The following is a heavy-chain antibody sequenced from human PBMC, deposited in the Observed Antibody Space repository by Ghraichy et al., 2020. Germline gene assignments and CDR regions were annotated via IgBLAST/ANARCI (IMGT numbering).Heavy chain of an antibody. CDR1: GGSISSYY. J-gene: IGHJ4*02. V-gene: IGHV4-59*01. CDR2: IYYSGST. CDR3: ARHVVDTAMVHFDY. D-gene: IGHD5-18*01. Sequence: ETLSLTCTVSGGSISSYYWSWIRQPPGKGLEWIGYIYYSGSTNYNPSLKSRVTISVDTSKNQFSLKLSSVTAADTAVYYCARHVVDTAMVHFDYWGQGTLVTVSS.